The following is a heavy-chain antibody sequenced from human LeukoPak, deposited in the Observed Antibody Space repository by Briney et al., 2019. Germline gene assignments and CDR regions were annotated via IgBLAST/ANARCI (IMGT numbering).Heavy chain of an antibody. J-gene: IGHJ4*02. V-gene: IGHV3-11*01. CDR3: ARSRGDYYGSGSLCC. CDR1: GFTFSDYY. CDR2: ISVRGSTI. D-gene: IGHD3-10*01. Sequence: GGSMRLSWAASGFTFSDYYMSWIRQAPGKGLEWGSDISVRGSTIYYADSVKGRFTISRYNAKNSLYLQMNSLRAEDPAVYYCARSRGDYYGSGSLCCWGQGTLVTVSS.